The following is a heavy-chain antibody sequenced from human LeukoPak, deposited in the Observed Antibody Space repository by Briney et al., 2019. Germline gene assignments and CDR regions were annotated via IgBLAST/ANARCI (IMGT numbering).Heavy chain of an antibody. D-gene: IGHD3-3*01. CDR3: AKEGVKSGYHDFWSGYYTEYYFDY. Sequence: PGRSLRLSCAASGFTFSSYAMHWVRQAPGKGLEWVSAISGSGGSTYYADSVKGRFTISRDNSKNTLYLQMNSLRAEDTAVYYCAKEGVKSGYHDFWSGYYTEYYFDYWGQGTLVTVSS. V-gene: IGHV3-23*01. CDR2: ISGSGGST. J-gene: IGHJ4*02. CDR1: GFTFSSYA.